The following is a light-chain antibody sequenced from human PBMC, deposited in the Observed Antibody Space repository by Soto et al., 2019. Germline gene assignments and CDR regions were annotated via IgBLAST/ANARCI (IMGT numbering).Light chain of an antibody. Sequence: AIRMTQSPSSLSASTGDRVTITCRASQGISSYLAWYQQKPGKAPKLLIYAASTLQSGVPSRFSGSGSGTDFTPTISCLQSEDFATYYCQQYYSYLPLTFGGGTKVDIK. CDR1: QGISSY. CDR3: QQYYSYLPLT. J-gene: IGKJ4*01. V-gene: IGKV1-8*01. CDR2: AAS.